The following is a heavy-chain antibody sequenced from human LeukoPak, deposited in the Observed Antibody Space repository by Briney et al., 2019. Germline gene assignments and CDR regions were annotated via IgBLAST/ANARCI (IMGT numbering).Heavy chain of an antibody. Sequence: PGGSLRLSCAASGFTFNTYTINWVRQAPGKGLERVSSISSSSIYIYYADSLKGRFTISRNNAKNSLYLHIDSLRAEDTAVYYCARDRAVAGVRYYYYMDVWGKGTTVTVSS. V-gene: IGHV3-21*01. CDR3: ARDRAVAGVRYYYYMDV. D-gene: IGHD6-19*01. CDR1: GFTFNTYT. J-gene: IGHJ6*03. CDR2: ISSSSIYI.